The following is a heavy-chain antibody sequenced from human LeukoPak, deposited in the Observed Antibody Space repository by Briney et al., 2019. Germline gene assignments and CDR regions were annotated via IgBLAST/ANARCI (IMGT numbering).Heavy chain of an antibody. CDR1: GFTFSDHY. CDR3: ARAPPGYYDSSGYYYDY. CDR2: ISSSGSTI. D-gene: IGHD3-22*01. J-gene: IGHJ4*02. V-gene: IGHV3-11*04. Sequence: GGSLRLSCAAFGFTFSDHYMDRVRQAPGEGLEWVSYISSSGSTIYYADSVKGRFTISRDNAKNSLYLQMNSLRAEDTAVYYCARAPPGYYDSSGYYYDYWGQGTLVTVSS.